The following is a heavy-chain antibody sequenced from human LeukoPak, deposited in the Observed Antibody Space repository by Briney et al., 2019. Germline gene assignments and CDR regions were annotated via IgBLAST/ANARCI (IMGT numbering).Heavy chain of an antibody. CDR3: ARGLYRRYFDY. V-gene: IGHV4-34*01. CDR2: INHSGST. D-gene: IGHD2-2*01. J-gene: IGHJ4*02. CDR1: GGSFSGYY. Sequence: PSETLSLTCAVYGGSFSGYYWSWIRQPPGKGLEWIGEINHSGSTNYNPSLKSRVTISVDTSKNQFSLKLSFVTAADTAVYYCARGLYRRYFDYWGQGTLVTVSS.